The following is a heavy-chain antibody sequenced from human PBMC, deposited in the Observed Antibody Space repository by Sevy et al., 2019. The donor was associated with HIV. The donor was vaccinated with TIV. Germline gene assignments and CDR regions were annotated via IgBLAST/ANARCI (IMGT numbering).Heavy chain of an antibody. D-gene: IGHD2-8*01. CDR1: GFTFSSFG. V-gene: IGHV3-30*18. Sequence: GGSLRLSCAASGFTFSSFGMHWVRQAPGKGLEWVAIISQVGSNKIYADSVKGRFTISRDNSKNTLYLQMDSLGADGTAVDFCAKQGGYCSNGVCYRAFDYWGQGTLVTVSS. J-gene: IGHJ4*02. CDR2: ISQVGSNK. CDR3: AKQGGYCSNGVCYRAFDY.